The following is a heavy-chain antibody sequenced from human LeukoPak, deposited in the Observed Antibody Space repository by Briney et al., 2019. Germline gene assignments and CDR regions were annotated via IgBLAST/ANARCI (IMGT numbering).Heavy chain of an antibody. J-gene: IGHJ4*02. D-gene: IGHD3-10*01. Sequence: PGGSLRLSCAASGFTFSSYSMNWVRQAPGKGLEWVSLISWDGGSTYYADSVKGRFTISRDNSKNSLYLQMNSLRAEDTALYYCAKAFGEFSQFDYWGQGALVTVSS. CDR1: GFTFSSYS. CDR3: AKAFGEFSQFDY. CDR2: ISWDGGST. V-gene: IGHV3-43D*04.